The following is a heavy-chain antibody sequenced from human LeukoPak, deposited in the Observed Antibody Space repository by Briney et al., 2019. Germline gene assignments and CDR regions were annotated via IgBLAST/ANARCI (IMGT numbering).Heavy chain of an antibody. CDR3: ASQLVVAAMSWFDP. D-gene: IGHD2-15*01. J-gene: IGHJ5*02. Sequence: SVKVSCKASGYTFTSYDINWVRQATGQGLEWMGGIIPIFGTANYAQKFQGRVTITTDESTSTAYMELSSLRSEDTAVYYCASQLVVAAMSWFDPWGQGTLVTVSS. V-gene: IGHV1-69*05. CDR2: IIPIFGTA. CDR1: GYTFTSYD.